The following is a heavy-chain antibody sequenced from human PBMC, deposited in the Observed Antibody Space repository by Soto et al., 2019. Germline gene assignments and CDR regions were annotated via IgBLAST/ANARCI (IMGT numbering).Heavy chain of an antibody. V-gene: IGHV4-31*03. J-gene: IGHJ6*02. CDR3: ARDRYSGYSDNYYYYGMDV. CDR1: GGSIISGGYY. CDR2: IYYSGST. D-gene: IGHD5-12*01. Sequence: SETLSLTCTVSGGSIISGGYYWIWIRQHPGKGLEWIGYIYYSGSTYYNPSLKSRVTISVDTSKNQFSLKLSSVTAADTAVYYCARDRYSGYSDNYYYYGMDVWGQGTTVTVSS.